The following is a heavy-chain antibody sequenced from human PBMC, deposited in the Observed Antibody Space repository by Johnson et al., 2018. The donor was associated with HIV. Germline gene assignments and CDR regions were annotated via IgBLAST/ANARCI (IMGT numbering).Heavy chain of an antibody. V-gene: IGHV3-66*01. CDR3: ARDRTGGAFDI. J-gene: IGHJ3*02. Sequence: VQLVESGGGLVQPGGSLRLSCAASGFTVSSNYMSWVRQAPGKGLEWVSVIYSGGNTYYADSVKGRFTISRDNAKNSLYLQMNSLRAEDTALYYCARDRTGGAFDIWGQGTMVTVSS. CDR1: GFTVSSNY. CDR2: IYSGGNT. D-gene: IGHD1-26*01.